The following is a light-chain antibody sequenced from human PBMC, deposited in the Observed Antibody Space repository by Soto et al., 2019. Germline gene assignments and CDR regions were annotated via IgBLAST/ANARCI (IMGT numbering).Light chain of an antibody. V-gene: IGLV2-14*01. CDR1: TSDVGSSNY. CDR3: SSYTSTYTLL. J-gene: IGLJ2*01. Sequence: QSVLTQPASVSGSPGQSITISCTGTTSDVGSSNYVSWYQQHPGKAPKLLIYEVSNRPSGVSNRFSGSKSGNTASLTISGLQAEDEADYYCSSYTSTYTLLFGGGTKLTVL. CDR2: EVS.